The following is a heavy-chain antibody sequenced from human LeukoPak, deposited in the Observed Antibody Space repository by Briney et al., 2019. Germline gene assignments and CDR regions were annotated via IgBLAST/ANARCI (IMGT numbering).Heavy chain of an antibody. CDR3: ARGSEEYSSSWYNYYYYYTDV. J-gene: IGHJ6*03. CDR2: FIPIFGTA. V-gene: IGHV1-69*15. D-gene: IGHD6-13*01. Sequence: ASVKLSCKASVGTFTSCAISWVSPAPGPGRERMGRFIPIFGTANYAQKLQGRVTITADESTSTAYMELSSLRSEDTAVYYCARGSEEYSSSWYNYYYYYTDVWGKGTTVTVSS. CDR1: VGTFTSCA.